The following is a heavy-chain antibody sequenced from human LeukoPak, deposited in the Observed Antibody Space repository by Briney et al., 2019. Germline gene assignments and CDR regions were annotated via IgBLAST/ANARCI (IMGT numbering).Heavy chain of an antibody. V-gene: IGHV4-4*07. CDR1: GGSISSYY. D-gene: IGHD6-13*01. J-gene: IGHJ6*02. Sequence: SETLSLTCTVSGGSISSYYWSWIRQPAGKGLEWIGRIYTSGSTNYNPSLKSRVTMSVDTSKNQFSLKLSSVTAADTAVYYCARARIAAAGPYYYYYGMDVWGQGTTVTVSS. CDR3: ARARIAAAGPYYYYYGMDV. CDR2: IYTSGST.